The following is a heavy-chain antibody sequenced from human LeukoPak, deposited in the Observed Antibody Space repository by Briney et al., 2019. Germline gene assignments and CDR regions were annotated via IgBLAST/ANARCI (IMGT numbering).Heavy chain of an antibody. D-gene: IGHD3-10*01. CDR1: GGSFSGYY. Sequence: SETLSLTCAVYGGSFSGYYWSWIRQPAGKGLEWIGRIYTSGSTNYNPSLKSRVTMSVDTSKNQFSLKLSSVTAADTAVYYCARAGWFGDFMDVWGKGTTVTISS. V-gene: IGHV4-59*10. CDR3: ARAGWFGDFMDV. J-gene: IGHJ6*03. CDR2: IYTSGST.